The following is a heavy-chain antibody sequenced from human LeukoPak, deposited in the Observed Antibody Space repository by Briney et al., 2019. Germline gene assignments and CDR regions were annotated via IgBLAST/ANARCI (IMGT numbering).Heavy chain of an antibody. CDR1: GFTFSDYY. CDR2: ISGSGTTI. Sequence: GGSLKLSCSASGFTFSDYYMGWIRQAPGKGLEWVSYISGSGTTIYYADSVKGRFSISRDNAKNSLYVQMNSLRAEDTAVYYCARGPDIVVTIRSSTPYYFDYWGQGTLVTVSS. V-gene: IGHV3-11*01. CDR3: ARGPDIVVTIRSSTPYYFDY. J-gene: IGHJ4*02. D-gene: IGHD5-12*01.